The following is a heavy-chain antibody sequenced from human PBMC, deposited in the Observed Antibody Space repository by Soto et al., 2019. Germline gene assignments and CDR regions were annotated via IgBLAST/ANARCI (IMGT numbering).Heavy chain of an antibody. CDR2: INHSGST. D-gene: IGHD6-6*01. Sequence: SETLSLTCAVYGGSFSGYYWSWIRQPPGKGLEGIGEINHSGSTDYNPSLKSRVTISVDTSKNQFSLKLSSVTAADTAVYYCGRGRGLIAARVGHYYSYYTDAWGKGTTVTVSS. CDR3: GRGRGLIAARVGHYYSYYTDA. J-gene: IGHJ6*03. CDR1: GGSFSGYY. V-gene: IGHV4-34*01.